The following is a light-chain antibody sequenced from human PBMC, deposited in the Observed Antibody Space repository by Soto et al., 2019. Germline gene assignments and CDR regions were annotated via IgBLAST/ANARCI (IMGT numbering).Light chain of an antibody. J-gene: IGLJ1*01. V-gene: IGLV1-40*01. CDR1: SSNIGAGSD. CDR3: QSYDSSLSGYV. Sequence: QSVLTQPPSVSGAPGQRVTISCTGSSSNIGAGSDVHWYQQLPGTAPKLLIYDNSNRPSGVPDRFSGSKSGTSASLAITGLQAEDEADYYCQSYDSSLSGYVFGSGTKVTGL. CDR2: DNS.